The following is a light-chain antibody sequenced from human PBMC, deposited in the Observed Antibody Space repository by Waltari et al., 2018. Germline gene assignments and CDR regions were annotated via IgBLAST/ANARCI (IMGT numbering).Light chain of an antibody. Sequence: QTVVTQEPSLSVSPGGTVTLTCALSSGSLSTTSYATWYQQTPGQAPRTLVYKANARSSGVPDRLSGSSLGNTAALAITGAQADDESDYYCALYMGSGIWVFGGGTRLTVL. J-gene: IGLJ3*02. CDR1: SGSLSTTSY. CDR3: ALYMGSGIWV. V-gene: IGLV8-61*01. CDR2: KAN.